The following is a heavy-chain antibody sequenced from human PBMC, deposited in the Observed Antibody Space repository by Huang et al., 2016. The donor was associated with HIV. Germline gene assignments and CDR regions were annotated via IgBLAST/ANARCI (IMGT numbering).Heavy chain of an antibody. CDR2: MSGSGGST. V-gene: IGHV3-23*01. Sequence: EVQLLESGGGLVQPGGSLRLSCVASGFTFSSYAMRWVGQAPGKGLVWVSAMSGSGGSTYYADSGKGRFTISRDNAKNTLYLKMNSLRAEDTAVYYCAKSSSWYDGFDPWGQGTLVTVSS. CDR3: AKSSSWYDGFDP. D-gene: IGHD6-13*01. J-gene: IGHJ5*02. CDR1: GFTFSSYA.